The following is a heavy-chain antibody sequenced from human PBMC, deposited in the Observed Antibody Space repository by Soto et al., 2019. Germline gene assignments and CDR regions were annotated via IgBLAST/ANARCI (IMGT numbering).Heavy chain of an antibody. CDR1: GGSISSNNW. J-gene: IGHJ6*02. V-gene: IGHV4-4*02. Sequence: SETLSLTCAISGGSISSNNWWTWVRQSPGKGLEWIGEIHHSESTNYNPSLNSRVTISVDKSKNQFSLKLTSVTAADTADYYCARTSYYDSTGYYNMDVWGQGTTVTVSS. CDR2: IHHSEST. D-gene: IGHD3-22*01. CDR3: ARTSYYDSTGYYNMDV.